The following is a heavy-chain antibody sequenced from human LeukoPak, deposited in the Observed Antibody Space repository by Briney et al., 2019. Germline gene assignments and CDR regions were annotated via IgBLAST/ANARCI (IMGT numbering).Heavy chain of an antibody. CDR1: GYSISSGHF. CDR2: IYGSGTT. J-gene: IGHJ4*02. D-gene: IGHD3-16*01. Sequence: PSETLSLTCTVSGYSISSGHFWSWIRQPPGKGLEWNGSIYGSGTTYYDPPLRSRVSISADTSKNHFSLELSSVTAADTAVYYCASVGGGSPYWGQGTLVTVSS. V-gene: IGHV4-38-2*02. CDR3: ASVGGGSPY.